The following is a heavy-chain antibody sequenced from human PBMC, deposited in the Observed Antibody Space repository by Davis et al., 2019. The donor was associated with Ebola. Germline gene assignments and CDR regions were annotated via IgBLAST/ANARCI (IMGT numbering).Heavy chain of an antibody. Sequence: GESLKISCVASGFTFRSYAMHWVRQAPGKGLEWVAITSHNGDAKYYVDSVKGRFTVSRDNSKNTLYLQMNSLRPGDTAVYYCVRDWRYSGYDFGLGYWGQGTLVTVSS. J-gene: IGHJ4*02. CDR3: VRDWRYSGYDFGLGY. V-gene: IGHV3-30*03. CDR1: GFTFRSYA. D-gene: IGHD5-12*01. CDR2: TSHNGDAK.